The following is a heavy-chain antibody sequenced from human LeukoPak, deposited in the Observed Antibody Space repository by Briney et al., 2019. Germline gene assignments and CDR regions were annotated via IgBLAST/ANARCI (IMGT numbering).Heavy chain of an antibody. J-gene: IGHJ4*02. CDR1: GYTFTGYY. D-gene: IGHD4-17*01. Sequence: GASVKVSCKASGYTFTGYYMHWVRQAPGQGLEWMGWINPNSGGTNYAQKFQGRVTMTRDTSISTAYMELRSLRSDDTAVYYCARDSVELGYGDYDYWGQGTLVTVSS. CDR3: ARDSVELGYGDYDY. V-gene: IGHV1-2*02. CDR2: INPNSGGT.